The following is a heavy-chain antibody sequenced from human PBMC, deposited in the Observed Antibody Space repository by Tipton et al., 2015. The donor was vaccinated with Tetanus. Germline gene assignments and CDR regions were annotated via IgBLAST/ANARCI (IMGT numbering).Heavy chain of an antibody. V-gene: IGHV4-59*08. J-gene: IGHJ4*02. CDR1: GGSISSYY. CDR3: ARLGYDILTGYHYDY. Sequence: LRLSCTASGGSISSYYWSWIRQPPGKGLEWIGYIYYSGSTNYNPSLKSRVTISVDTSKNQFSLKLSSVTAADTAVYYCARLGYDILTGYHYDYWGQGTLVTVSS. D-gene: IGHD3-9*01. CDR2: IYYSGST.